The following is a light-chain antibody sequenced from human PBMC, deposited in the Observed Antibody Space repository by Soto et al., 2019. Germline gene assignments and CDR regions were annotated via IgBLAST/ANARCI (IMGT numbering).Light chain of an antibody. Sequence: EIVMTRSPATLSGSPVEIATLSFRASQGIKDYVAWFQQKPGQAPRLLIYGASTRATGIPDRFSGSGSGTDFTLTISRLETEDFAVYFCQQYDYLITFGQGTRLEIK. CDR1: QGIKDY. V-gene: IGKV3D-15*01. CDR3: QQYDYLIT. J-gene: IGKJ5*01. CDR2: GAS.